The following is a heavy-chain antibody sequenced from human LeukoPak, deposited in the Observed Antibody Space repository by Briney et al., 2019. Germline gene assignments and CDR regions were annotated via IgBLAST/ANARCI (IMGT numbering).Heavy chain of an antibody. J-gene: IGHJ5*02. CDR1: GGSISSYYW. CDR2: IYWDDDK. CDR3: AHSQQEYYGGPLGWFDP. D-gene: IGHD3-10*01. V-gene: IGHV2-5*08. Sequence: TLSLTCIVSGGSISSYYWSWIRQPPGKGLEWLALIYWDDDKRYSPSLKSRLTITKDTSKNQVVLTMTNMDPVDTATYYCAHSQQEYYGGPLGWFDPWGQGTLVTVSS.